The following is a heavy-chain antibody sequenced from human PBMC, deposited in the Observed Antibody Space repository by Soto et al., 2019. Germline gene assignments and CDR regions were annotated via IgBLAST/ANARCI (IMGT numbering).Heavy chain of an antibody. Sequence: QVQLQESGPGLVKPSQTLSLTCTVSGGSISSGGYYWSWIRQHPGKGLEWIGYIYYSGSTYYNPSLKSRVTISVDTSKNQFSLKLSSVTAADTAVYYCARGSRGLVAATPYFDYWGQGTLVTVSS. CDR3: ARGSRGLVAATPYFDY. D-gene: IGHD2-15*01. J-gene: IGHJ4*02. CDR1: GGSISSGGYY. CDR2: IYYSGST. V-gene: IGHV4-31*03.